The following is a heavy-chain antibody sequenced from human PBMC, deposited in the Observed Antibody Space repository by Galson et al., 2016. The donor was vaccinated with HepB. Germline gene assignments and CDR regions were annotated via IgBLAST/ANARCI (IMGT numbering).Heavy chain of an antibody. CDR3: AKDVYTSGSEYGMDV. J-gene: IGHJ6*02. Sequence: SLRLSWAASGFTFRSYGMHWVRQAPGKGLEWVAVIWYDGSNKYYADSVKGRFTISRDNSKTTMYLQMNSLRVEDTAVYYCAKDVYTSGSEYGMDVWGQGTTVTVSS. V-gene: IGHV3-33*06. D-gene: IGHD3-10*01. CDR2: IWYDGSNK. CDR1: GFTFRSYG.